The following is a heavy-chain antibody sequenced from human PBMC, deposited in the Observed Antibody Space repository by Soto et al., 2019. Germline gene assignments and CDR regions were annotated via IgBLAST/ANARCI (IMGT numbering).Heavy chain of an antibody. CDR1: GFSFSSSE. CDR3: STGGYYLDY. Sequence: GGSLRLSRAASGFSFSSSEMTWVRQAPGKGLEWVGRIKSKPDGGTTDYSAPVKDRFTISRDDSKNTLYLQMNNLKIEDTAVYYCSTGGYYLDYWGQGTLVTVSS. CDR2: IKSKPDGGTT. V-gene: IGHV3-15*01. J-gene: IGHJ4*02.